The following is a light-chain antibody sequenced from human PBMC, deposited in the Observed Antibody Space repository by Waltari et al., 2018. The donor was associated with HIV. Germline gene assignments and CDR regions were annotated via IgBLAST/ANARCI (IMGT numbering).Light chain of an antibody. CDR2: AAS. J-gene: IGKJ3*01. CDR3: LQDDSFPLT. V-gene: IGKV1-6*01. Sequence: IQMTQSPPSLSASVGDRVTITCRASQNFRRDLGWYQQKPGKAPKLLIYAASTLPTGVSSRFRGGGSGTEFTLTINGLQSEDSATYYCLQDDSFPLTFGPGTKVDLK. CDR1: QNFRRD.